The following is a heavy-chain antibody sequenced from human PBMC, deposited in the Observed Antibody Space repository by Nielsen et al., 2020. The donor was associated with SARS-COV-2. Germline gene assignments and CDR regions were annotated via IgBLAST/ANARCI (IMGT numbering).Heavy chain of an antibody. V-gene: IGHV3-74*01. CDR1: GLPISNEW. CDR3: AREGRKLPLDY. J-gene: IGHJ4*02. Sequence: GESLKISCVASGLPISNEWMHWVRQVPGQGLVWIARIEVDGRRTTYADSVRGRFTISRDNAKNSVYLQMNSLRAEDTAVYYCAREGRKLPLDYWGQGTLVTVSS. D-gene: IGHD5-24*01. CDR2: IEVDGRRT.